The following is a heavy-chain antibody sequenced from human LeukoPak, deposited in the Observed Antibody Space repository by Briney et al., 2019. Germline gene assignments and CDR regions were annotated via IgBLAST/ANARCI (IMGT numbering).Heavy chain of an antibody. J-gene: IGHJ5*02. CDR1: GYTFTSYY. CDR3: ARDNSLGDNAWWFDP. D-gene: IGHD1-26*01. Sequence: ASVKVPCKASGYTFTSYYMHWVRQAPGQGLEWMGLINPTGSSTAYAQKFQGRVTMTRDMSTSTDYMELSSLRSDDTAIYYCARDNSLGDNAWWFDPWGQGTLVTVSS. CDR2: INPTGSST. V-gene: IGHV1-46*01.